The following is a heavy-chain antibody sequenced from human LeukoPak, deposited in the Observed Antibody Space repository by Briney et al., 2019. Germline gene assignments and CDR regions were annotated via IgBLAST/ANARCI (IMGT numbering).Heavy chain of an antibody. CDR1: GFTVSSNH. J-gene: IGHJ4*02. Sequence: PPGGSLRLSCAASGFTVSSNHMNWVRQAPGKGLEWVSYISSSGSTIYYADSVKGRFTISRDNAKNSLYLQMNSLRAEDTAVYYCARATRVEMATIHFDYWGQGTLVTVSS. V-gene: IGHV3-48*03. CDR2: ISSSGSTI. D-gene: IGHD5-24*01. CDR3: ARATRVEMATIHFDY.